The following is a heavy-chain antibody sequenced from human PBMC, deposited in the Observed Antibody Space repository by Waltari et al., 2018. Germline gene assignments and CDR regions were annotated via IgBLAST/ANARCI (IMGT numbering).Heavy chain of an antibody. CDR3: ARELGYSYGLGSDAFDI. V-gene: IGHV1-69*01. CDR2: IIPIFGTA. Sequence: GIIPIFGTANYAQKFQGRVTITADESTSTAYMELSSLRSEDTAVYYCARELGYSYGLGSDAFDIWGQGTMVTVSS. J-gene: IGHJ3*02. D-gene: IGHD5-18*01.